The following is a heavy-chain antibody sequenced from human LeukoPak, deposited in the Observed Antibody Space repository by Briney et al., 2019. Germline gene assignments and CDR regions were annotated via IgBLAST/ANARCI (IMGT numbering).Heavy chain of an antibody. CDR1: GFTFSSYE. J-gene: IGHJ4*02. V-gene: IGHV3-48*03. CDR3: ARDLSNSGSYIYYFDY. Sequence: QSGGSLRLSCAASGFTFSSYEMNWARQAPGKGLEWVSYISSSGSTIYYADSVKGRFTISKDNAKNSLYLQMNSLRAEDTAVYYCARDLSNSGSYIYYFDYWGQGTLVTVSS. D-gene: IGHD1-26*01. CDR2: ISSSGSTI.